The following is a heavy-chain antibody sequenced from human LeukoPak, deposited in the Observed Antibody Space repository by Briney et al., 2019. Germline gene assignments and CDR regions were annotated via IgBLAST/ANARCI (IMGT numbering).Heavy chain of an antibody. J-gene: IGHJ4*02. Sequence: PGGSLRLSCAASGFTFSSYAMSWVRQAPGKGLEWVSAISGSGGSAYYADSVKGRFTISRDNSKNTLYLQMNSLRAEDMAVYYCAKDIGRGYVWGSYRYETYYFDYWGQGTLVTVSS. D-gene: IGHD3-16*02. V-gene: IGHV3-23*01. CDR2: ISGSGGSA. CDR3: AKDIGRGYVWGSYRYETYYFDY. CDR1: GFTFSSYA.